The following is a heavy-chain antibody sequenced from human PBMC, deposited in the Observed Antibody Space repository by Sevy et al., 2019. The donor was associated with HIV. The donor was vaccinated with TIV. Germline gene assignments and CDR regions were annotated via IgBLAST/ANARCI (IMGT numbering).Heavy chain of an antibody. V-gene: IGHV3-13*01. Sequence: GGSLRLSCAASGFTFSSYDMHWVRQATGKGLEWVSAIGTAGDTYYPGSVKGRFTISRENAKNSLYLQMNSLRAGDTAVYYCARGPYYYDSSGPINDAFDIWGQGTMVTVSS. D-gene: IGHD3-22*01. CDR2: IGTAGDT. CDR1: GFTFSSYD. J-gene: IGHJ3*02. CDR3: ARGPYYYDSSGPINDAFDI.